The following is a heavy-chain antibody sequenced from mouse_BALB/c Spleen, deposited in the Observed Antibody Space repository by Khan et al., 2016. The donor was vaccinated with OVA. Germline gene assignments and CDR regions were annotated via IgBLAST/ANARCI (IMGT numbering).Heavy chain of an antibody. CDR3: SSSGYGTFAY. Sequence: QVQLKESGAELVKPGASVRLSCKASGYTFTNYYLYWVKQRPGHGLEWIGDINPSNGGTNFNEKFKNKVTLTVDNSSSTAYMQLSSLTSEDSAVYYCSSSGYGTFAYWGQGTLVTVSA. V-gene: IGHV1S81*02. CDR2: INPSNGGT. J-gene: IGHJ3*01. CDR1: GYTFTNYY. D-gene: IGHD2-1*01.